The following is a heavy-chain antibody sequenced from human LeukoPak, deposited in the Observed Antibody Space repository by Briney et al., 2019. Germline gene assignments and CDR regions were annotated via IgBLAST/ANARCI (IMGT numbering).Heavy chain of an antibody. CDR3: ARSLLLGTSVDY. J-gene: IGHJ4*02. CDR1: GFTLSSHW. V-gene: IGHV3-74*01. CDR2: IESDGST. D-gene: IGHD3-22*01. Sequence: PGGSLRLSCAASGFTLSSHWMHWVRQAPGKGLVCVSRIESDGSTAYADSVKGRFIISRDNAKNSLYLQMNSLRDEDTAVYYCARSLLLGTSVDYWGQGTLVTVSS.